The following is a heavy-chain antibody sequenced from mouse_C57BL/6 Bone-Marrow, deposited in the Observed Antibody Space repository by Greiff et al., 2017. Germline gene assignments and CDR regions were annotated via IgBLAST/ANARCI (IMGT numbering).Heavy chain of an antibody. D-gene: IGHD2-5*01. V-gene: IGHV1-42*01. J-gene: IGHJ3*01. CDR3: AREDYSNLWFAY. Sequence: VQLKQSGPELVKPGASVKISCKASGYSFTGYYMNWVKQSPEKSLEWIGEINPSTGGTTYNQKFKAKATLTVDKSSSTAYMQLKSLTSEDSAVYYCAREDYSNLWFAYWGQGTLVTVSA. CDR2: INPSTGGT. CDR1: GYSFTGYY.